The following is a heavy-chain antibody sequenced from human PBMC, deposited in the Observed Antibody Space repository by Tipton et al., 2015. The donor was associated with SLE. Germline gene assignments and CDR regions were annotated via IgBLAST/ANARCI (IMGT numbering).Heavy chain of an antibody. CDR1: GYSISSGYY. D-gene: IGHD6-6*01. CDR2: IYHSGST. CDR3: ARDRIAAHDAFDI. J-gene: IGHJ3*02. V-gene: IGHV4-38-2*02. Sequence: TLSLTCAVSGYSISSGYYWGWIRQPPGKGLEWIGSIYHSGSTYYNPSLKGRVTISVDTSKNQFSLKLSSVTAADTAVYYCARDRIAAHDAFDIWGQGTMVTVSS.